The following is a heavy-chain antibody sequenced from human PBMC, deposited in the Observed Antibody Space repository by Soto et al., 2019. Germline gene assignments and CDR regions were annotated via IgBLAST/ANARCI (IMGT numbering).Heavy chain of an antibody. Sequence: QVQLVESGGGVVQPGRSLRLSCAASGFTFSHYALHWVRQAPGKGLEWVALISFEGSNQFYADSVKGRFTISRDNSKNTLYLQMNSLRADDTAVYYCANAARTVVVTSINYWGQGTLVTVSS. V-gene: IGHV3-30-3*01. J-gene: IGHJ4*02. CDR3: ANAARTVVVTSINY. D-gene: IGHD2-21*01. CDR2: ISFEGSNQ. CDR1: GFTFSHYA.